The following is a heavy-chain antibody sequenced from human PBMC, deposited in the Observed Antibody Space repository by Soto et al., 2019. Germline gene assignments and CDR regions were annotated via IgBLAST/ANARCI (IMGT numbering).Heavy chain of an antibody. D-gene: IGHD2-8*01. CDR3: ARACPVRRWCMLYDY. CDR1: GYTFTSYD. CDR2: MNPNSGNT. J-gene: IGHJ4*02. V-gene: IGHV1-8*01. Sequence: QVQLVQSGAEVKKPGASVKVSCKASGYTFTSYDINWVRQATGQGLEWMGWMNPNSGNTGYAQKFQGRVTMPRNPSISKAYMELSSLRSEDTAVYYCARACPVRRWCMLYDYWGQGTLVTVSS.